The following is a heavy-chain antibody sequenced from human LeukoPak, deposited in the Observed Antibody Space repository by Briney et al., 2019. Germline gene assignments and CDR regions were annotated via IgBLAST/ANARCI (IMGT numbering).Heavy chain of an antibody. J-gene: IGHJ4*02. V-gene: IGHV4-31*03. D-gene: IGHD6-19*01. CDR3: ARHNTRGWYIFDY. CDR2: IYYSGST. Sequence: SETLSLTCTVSGGSISSGGYYWSWIRQHPGKGLEWIGYIYYSGSTYYNPSLKSRVTISVDTSKNQFSLKLSSVTAADTAVYYCARHNTRGWYIFDYWGQGTLVTASS. CDR1: GGSISSGGYY.